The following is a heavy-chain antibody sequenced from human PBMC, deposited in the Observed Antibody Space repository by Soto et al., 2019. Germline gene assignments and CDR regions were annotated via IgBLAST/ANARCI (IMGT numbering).Heavy chain of an antibody. J-gene: IGHJ4*02. CDR1: GFTFSNYA. CDR2: IWYDEINK. V-gene: IGHV3-33*01. CDR3: ARDLSGPLDY. Sequence: GGSLRLSCEASGFTFSNYAMHWVRQAPGKGLEWVALIWYDEINKYYADSVKGRFTISRDNSQNTLFLQMNSLRPEDTAVYYCARDLSGPLDYWGQGTPVTVSS.